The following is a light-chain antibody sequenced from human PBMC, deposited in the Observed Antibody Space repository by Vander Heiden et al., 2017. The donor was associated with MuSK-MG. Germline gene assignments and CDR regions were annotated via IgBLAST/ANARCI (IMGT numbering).Light chain of an antibody. CDR1: SSDIGTYNS. CDR2: EVS. J-gene: IGLJ1*01. V-gene: IGLV2-14*01. CDR3: SSYTSSSTLV. Sequence: QSALTQPASVSGSPGQSITISCTGTSSDIGTYNSVSWYQQHPGKAPKLMIYEVSNRPSGVSNRFSGSKSGTTASLTIPGLQPEDEADYCCSSYTSSSTLVFGTGTKVTV.